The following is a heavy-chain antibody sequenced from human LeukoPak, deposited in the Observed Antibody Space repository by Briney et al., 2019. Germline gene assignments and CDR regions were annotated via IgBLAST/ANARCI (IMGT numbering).Heavy chain of an antibody. CDR1: GFTFSNYA. CDR3: ASGDYGDYAIY. CDR2: ISGSSSYI. D-gene: IGHD4-17*01. Sequence: KSGGSLRLSCAASGFTFSNYAMSWVRQAPGKGLEWVSSISGSSSYIYYADSVKGRFTISRDNAKNSLYLQMNSLRAEDTAVYYCASGDYGDYAIYWGQGTLVTVSS. V-gene: IGHV3-21*01. J-gene: IGHJ4*02.